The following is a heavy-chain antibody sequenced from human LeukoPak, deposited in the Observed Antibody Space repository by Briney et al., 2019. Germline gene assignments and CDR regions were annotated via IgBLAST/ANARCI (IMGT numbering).Heavy chain of an antibody. D-gene: IGHD5-24*01. CDR3: ARPAVLRDGYGIEAFDI. J-gene: IGHJ3*02. V-gene: IGHV3-53*01. CDR2: IYSGGST. Sequence: GGSLRLSCAASGFTVSSNYMSWVRQAPGKGLEWVSVIYSGGSTYYADSVKGRFTISRDNSKSTLYIQMNSLRAEDTAVYYCARPAVLRDGYGIEAFDIWGQGTMVTVSS. CDR1: GFTVSSNY.